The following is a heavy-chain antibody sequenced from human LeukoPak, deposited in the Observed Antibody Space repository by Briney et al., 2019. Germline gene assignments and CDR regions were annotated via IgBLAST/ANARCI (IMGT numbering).Heavy chain of an antibody. D-gene: IGHD6-19*01. V-gene: IGHV5-51*01. CDR3: ARRVAVAGDAFDI. CDR2: IYPGDSDT. CDR1: GSSFTSYW. Sequence: GESLQISCQGSGSSFTSYWIGWVRQLPGKGLEWMGIIYPGDSDTRYSPSFQGQVTISADKSISTAYLQWSSLKASDTAMYYCARRVAVAGDAFDIWGQGTMVTVSS. J-gene: IGHJ3*02.